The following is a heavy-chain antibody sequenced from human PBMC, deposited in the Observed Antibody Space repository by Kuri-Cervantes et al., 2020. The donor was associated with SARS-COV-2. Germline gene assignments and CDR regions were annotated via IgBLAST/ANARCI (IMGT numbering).Heavy chain of an antibody. CDR1: GFTFSSYS. CDR2: ISSSSSYI. V-gene: IGHV3-21*01. CDR3: ARHLSVLRFLEWATNWFDP. J-gene: IGHJ5*02. Sequence: ESLKISCAASGFTFSSYSMNWVRQAPGKGLEWVSSISSSSSYIYYADSVKGRFTISRDNAKNSLYLQMNSLRAEDTAVYYCARHLSVLRFLEWATNWFDPWGQGTLVTVSS. D-gene: IGHD3-3*01.